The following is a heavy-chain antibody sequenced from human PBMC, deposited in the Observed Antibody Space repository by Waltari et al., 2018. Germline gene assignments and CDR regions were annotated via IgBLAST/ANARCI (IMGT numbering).Heavy chain of an antibody. CDR3: VKDNYYDGSGYYPTPGY. CDR1: AFTFTGYA. D-gene: IGHD3-22*01. J-gene: IGHJ4*02. V-gene: IGHV3-64D*06. CDR2: ISSNGGSI. Sequence: EVQLVESGGGLVQPGGSLRLSCSASAFTFTGYALHCARQSPGKGLEYVSTISSNGGSIYYADSVKDRFTISRDNSKNTLYLQMSSLRAEDTAVYYCVKDNYYDGSGYYPTPGYWGQGTLVTVSS.